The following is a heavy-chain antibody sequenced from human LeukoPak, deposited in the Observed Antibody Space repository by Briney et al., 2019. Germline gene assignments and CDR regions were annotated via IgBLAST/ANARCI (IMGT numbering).Heavy chain of an antibody. Sequence: PSETLSLTCTVSGGSISSYYWSWIRQPPGKGLEWIGYIYYSGSTHYNPSLKSRAAISVDTSKNHFSLKLSSVTAAETAVYYCARVLAVAGTPFDYWGQGTLVTVSS. CDR3: ARVLAVAGTPFDY. CDR2: IYYSGST. V-gene: IGHV4-59*01. CDR1: GGSISSYY. D-gene: IGHD6-19*01. J-gene: IGHJ4*02.